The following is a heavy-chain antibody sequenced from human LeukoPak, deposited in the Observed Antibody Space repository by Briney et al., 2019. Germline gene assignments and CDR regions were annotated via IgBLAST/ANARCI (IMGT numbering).Heavy chain of an antibody. CDR1: GYTFTGYY. CDR3: ARDYSRSSYSYGYDY. J-gene: IGHJ4*02. V-gene: IGHV1-2*06. Sequence: ASVKVSCKASGYTFTGYYMHWVRQAPGQGLEWMGRINPNSGGTNNAQKFKGRVNMTRDTSISTAYMELGRLRSDDTAVYYCARDYSRSSYSYGYDYWGQGTLVTVSS. D-gene: IGHD5-18*01. CDR2: INPNSGGT.